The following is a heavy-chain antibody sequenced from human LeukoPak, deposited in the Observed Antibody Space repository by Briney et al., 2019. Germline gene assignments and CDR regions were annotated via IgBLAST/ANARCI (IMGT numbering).Heavy chain of an antibody. CDR2: ISYDGINK. CDR1: GFTFSSYA. CDR3: AKAPPYKKYFDY. Sequence: GGSLRLSCAASGFTFSSYAMHWVRQAPGKGLEWVALISYDGINKYYADSVKGRFTISRDNSKNTLYLQMNSLRAEDTAVYYCAKAPPYKKYFDYWGQGTLVTVSS. D-gene: IGHD1-1*01. J-gene: IGHJ4*02. V-gene: IGHV3-30-3*01.